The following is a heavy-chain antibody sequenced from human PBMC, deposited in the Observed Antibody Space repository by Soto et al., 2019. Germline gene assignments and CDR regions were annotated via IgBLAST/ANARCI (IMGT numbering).Heavy chain of an antibody. J-gene: IGHJ2*01. D-gene: IGHD6-19*01. CDR2: ISYDGSNK. CDR1: GFTFSSYG. V-gene: IGHV3-30*18. CDR3: AKLAVASPGGYFDL. Sequence: QVQLVESGGGVVQPGRSLRLSCAASGFTFSSYGMHWVRQAPGKGLEWVAVISYDGSNKYYADSVKGRFTISRDNSKNTLYLQMNSLRAEDTAVYYCAKLAVASPGGYFDLWGRGTLVTVSS.